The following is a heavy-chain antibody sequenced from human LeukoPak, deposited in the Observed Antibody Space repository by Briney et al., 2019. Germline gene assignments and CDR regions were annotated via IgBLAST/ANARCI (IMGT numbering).Heavy chain of an antibody. CDR1: GGTFSSYA. Sequence: ASVKVSCKASGGTFSSYAISWVRQAPGQGLEWMGGIIPIFGTANYAQKFQGRVTITADESTSTAYMELSSLRSDDTAVYYCAREKGSSWSNYYYYYMDVWGKGTTVTVSS. D-gene: IGHD6-13*01. J-gene: IGHJ6*03. V-gene: IGHV1-69*13. CDR2: IIPIFGTA. CDR3: AREKGSSWSNYYYYYMDV.